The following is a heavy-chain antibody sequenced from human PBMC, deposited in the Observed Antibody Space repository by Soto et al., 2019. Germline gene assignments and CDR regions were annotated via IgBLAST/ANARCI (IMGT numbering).Heavy chain of an antibody. CDR1: GFTFSSYS. CDR3: ASAYGSGSYYYSYFDY. CDR2: ISSSSSTI. J-gene: IGHJ4*02. V-gene: IGHV3-48*01. D-gene: IGHD3-10*01. Sequence: VQLVESGGGLVQPGGSLRLSCAASGFTFSSYSMNWVRQAPGKGLEWVSYISSSSSTIYYADSVKGRFTISRDNAKNSLYLQMNSLRAEDTAVYYCASAYGSGSYYYSYFDYWGQGTLVTVSS.